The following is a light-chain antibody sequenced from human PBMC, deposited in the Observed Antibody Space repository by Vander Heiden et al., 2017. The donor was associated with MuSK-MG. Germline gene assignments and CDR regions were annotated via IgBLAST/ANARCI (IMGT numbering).Light chain of an antibody. Sequence: EIVLTQSPATLSLSPGERATLSCRASQSVSSYLAWYQQKPGQAPRLLIYDASNRATGIPARSSGSGYGTDFTLTSSIREPEDFAVYYCQRLSIWPPRTFGQGTKVEIK. J-gene: IGKJ1*01. V-gene: IGKV3-11*01. CDR3: QRLSIWPPRT. CDR2: DAS. CDR1: QSVSSY.